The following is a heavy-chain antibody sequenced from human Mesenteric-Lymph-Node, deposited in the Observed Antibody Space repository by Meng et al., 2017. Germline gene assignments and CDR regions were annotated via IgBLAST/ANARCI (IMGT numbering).Heavy chain of an antibody. CDR1: GYTFTDYF. Sequence: QVQPVQSGAEVKKPGASVKVSCKASGYTFTDYFVHWVRQAPGQGLEWMGRINSNSAGTNYAQKFQGRVTMTSDPSINTAYMELSRLRSDDTAVYYCARFWDSYVYFDSWGQGTLVTVSS. J-gene: IGHJ4*02. CDR3: ARFWDSYVYFDS. CDR2: INSNSAGT. D-gene: IGHD3-16*01. V-gene: IGHV1-2*06.